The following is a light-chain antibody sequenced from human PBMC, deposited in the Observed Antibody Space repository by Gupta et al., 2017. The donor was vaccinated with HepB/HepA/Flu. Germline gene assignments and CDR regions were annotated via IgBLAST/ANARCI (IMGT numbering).Light chain of an antibody. CDR3: QHYGSSLFT. CDR1: QGVSSSY. V-gene: IGKV3-20*01. CDR2: AAS. J-gene: IGKJ4*01. Sequence: DIVLTPSPGTLSLSPGERATLSCRASQGVSSSYLAWYQQKPGQAPRLLIYAASSRATGIPDRFSGSGSGTDFTLTISRLEPEDCAVYFCQHYGSSLFTFGGGTKVEIK.